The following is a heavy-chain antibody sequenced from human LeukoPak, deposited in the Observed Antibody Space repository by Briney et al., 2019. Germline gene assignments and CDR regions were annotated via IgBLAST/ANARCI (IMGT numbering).Heavy chain of an antibody. CDR2: IKQDESER. CDR3: ARDWQTVDGNYYYMDV. D-gene: IGHD4-17*01. Sequence: GGSLRLSCEGSGFSFSSYWMTWVRQSPGKGPEWVANIKQDESERYTVDSVKGRFTISRDNARSSLYLQLNSLRAEDTAVYYCARDWQTVDGNYYYMDVWGKGTTVTISS. V-gene: IGHV3-7*01. J-gene: IGHJ6*03. CDR1: GFSFSSYW.